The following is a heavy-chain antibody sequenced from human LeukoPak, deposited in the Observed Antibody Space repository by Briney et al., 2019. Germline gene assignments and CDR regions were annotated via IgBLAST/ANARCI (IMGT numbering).Heavy chain of an antibody. CDR3: ARDHFGSLDS. Sequence: SETMSLTCTVSGFSVTTDSYCWGWIRQPPGKGLEWIGYDYCGGNTNYDPSLKRRVTISVDTSKNQFSLTLTSVTAADTAVYFCARDHFGSLDSWGQGILVTVSS. CDR1: GFSVTTDSYC. CDR2: DYCGGNT. D-gene: IGHD3-10*01. J-gene: IGHJ4*02. V-gene: IGHV4-61*01.